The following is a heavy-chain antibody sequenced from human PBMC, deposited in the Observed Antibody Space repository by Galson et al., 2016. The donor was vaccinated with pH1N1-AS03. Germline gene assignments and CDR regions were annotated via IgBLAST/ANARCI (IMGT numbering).Heavy chain of an antibody. CDR2: ISISSSYT. CDR1: GFTFSEYF. J-gene: IGHJ4*02. CDR3: ARGKIPYCYDSSSYYPHYFDY. D-gene: IGHD3-22*01. V-gene: IGHV3-11*06. Sequence: SLRLSCAASGFTFSEYFVSWIRQAPGKGLECISYISISSSYTNYADSVKGRFTISRDNAKNSLYLQMDSLRAEDTAVYYCARGKIPYCYDSSSYYPHYFDYWGQGTLVTVSS.